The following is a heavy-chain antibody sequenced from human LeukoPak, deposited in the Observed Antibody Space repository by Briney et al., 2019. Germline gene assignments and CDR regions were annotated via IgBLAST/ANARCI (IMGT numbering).Heavy chain of an antibody. Sequence: XYMXWVRQAPGXXLEWVSLIYSGGSTYYADSVKGRFTISRDNSKNTXYLQMNSLRAEDTAAYYCAGMXXXXFDPXGXGXLVTVS. CDR3: AGMXXXXFDP. J-gene: IGHJ5*02. CDR1: XY. V-gene: IGHV3-66*01. CDR2: IYSGGST.